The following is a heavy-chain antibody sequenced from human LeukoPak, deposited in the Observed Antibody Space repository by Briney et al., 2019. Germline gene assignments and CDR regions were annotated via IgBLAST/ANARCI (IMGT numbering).Heavy chain of an antibody. CDR3: ARHGNCSSTSCFDY. D-gene: IGHD2-2*01. CDR2: IYHGGST. CDR1: GYSISSGYY. J-gene: IGHJ4*02. V-gene: IGHV4-38-2*01. Sequence: SETLSLTCAVSGYSISSGYYWGWIRQPPEKGLEWIGSIYHGGSTYYDPSLKSRVTISVDTSKNQFSLKLSSVTAADTAVYYCARHGNCSSTSCFDYWGQGTLVTVSS.